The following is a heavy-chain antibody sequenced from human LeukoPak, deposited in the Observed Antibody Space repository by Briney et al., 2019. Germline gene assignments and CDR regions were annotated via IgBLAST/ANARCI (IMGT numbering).Heavy chain of an antibody. V-gene: IGHV4-39*01. D-gene: IGHD1-14*01. CDR3: ARHFGGSGDDY. CDR1: GGSISSSSYY. Sequence: PSETLSLTCTVSGGSISSSSYYWGWLRQPPGKGLEWIGSIYYSGSTYYNPSLKSRVTISVDTSKNQFSLKLSSVTAADTAVYYCARHFGGSGDDYWGQGTLVTVSS. J-gene: IGHJ4*02. CDR2: IYYSGST.